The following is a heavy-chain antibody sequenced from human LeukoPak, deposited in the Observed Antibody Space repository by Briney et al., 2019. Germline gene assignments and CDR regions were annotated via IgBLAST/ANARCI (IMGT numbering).Heavy chain of an antibody. V-gene: IGHV4-34*01. J-gene: IGHJ4*02. CDR2: INHSGST. CDR1: GGSFSGYY. CDR3: AREESIGRYQFLHDY. Sequence: SETLSLTCAVYGGSFSGYYWSWIRQPPGKGLEWIGEINHSGSTNYNPSLKSRVTISVDTSKNQFSLKLSSVTAADTAVYYCAREESIGRYQFLHDYWGQGTLVTVSS. D-gene: IGHD1-26*01.